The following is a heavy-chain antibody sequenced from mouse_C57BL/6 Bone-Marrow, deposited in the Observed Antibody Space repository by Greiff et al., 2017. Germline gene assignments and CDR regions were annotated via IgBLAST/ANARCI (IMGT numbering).Heavy chain of an antibody. CDR2: IDPAHGNT. Sequence: EVQLQQSVAELVRPGASVKLSCTASGFNIKNTYMHWVKQRPERGLEWIGRIDPAHGNTKYAPKFQGKATITADTSSNTAYLQLSSLTSEVTAIYYWAPYYYGRSYGDDWGQGTTLTVSS. V-gene: IGHV14-3*01. CDR3: APYYYGRSYGDD. D-gene: IGHD1-1*01. J-gene: IGHJ2*01. CDR1: GFNIKNTY.